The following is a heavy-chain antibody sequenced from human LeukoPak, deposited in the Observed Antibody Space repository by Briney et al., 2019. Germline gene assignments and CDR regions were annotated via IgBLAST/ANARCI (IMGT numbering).Heavy chain of an antibody. D-gene: IGHD1-14*01. V-gene: IGHV3-11*03. CDR1: GFSVRDDY. CDR2: ISISSTYT. Sequence: GGSLRLSCAASGFSVRDDYMSWIRQAPGKGLEWLSYISISSTYTKYADSVKGRFTISRDNAKSSLYLQMNSLREEDTAVYYCARQPSRQNFDSWGQGTLVTVST. CDR3: ARQPSRQNFDS. J-gene: IGHJ4*02.